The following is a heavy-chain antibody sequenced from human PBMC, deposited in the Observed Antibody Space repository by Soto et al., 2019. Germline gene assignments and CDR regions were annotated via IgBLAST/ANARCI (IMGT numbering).Heavy chain of an antibody. J-gene: IGHJ3*02. Sequence: GASVKVSCKASGYTFTSYDINWVRHATGQGLEWMGWMNPNSGNTGYAQKFQGRVTMTRNTSISTAYMELSSLRSEDTAVYYCAISYDFWSDYFHDAFDIWGQGTMVTVS. D-gene: IGHD3-3*01. V-gene: IGHV1-8*01. CDR2: MNPNSGNT. CDR1: GYTFTSYD. CDR3: AISYDFWSDYFHDAFDI.